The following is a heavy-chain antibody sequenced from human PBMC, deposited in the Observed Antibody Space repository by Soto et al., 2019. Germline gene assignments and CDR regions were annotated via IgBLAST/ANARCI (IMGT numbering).Heavy chain of an antibody. V-gene: IGHV3-23*01. CDR1: GFTFKSYA. CDR3: AIELRHDYIRAYFAL. CDR2: ITGSGDST. D-gene: IGHD4-4*01. J-gene: IGHJ4*02. Sequence: EVQLLESGGDLVQPGGSLRLSCVASGFTFKSYAVSWVRQAPGKGLEWVSVITGSGDSTYYADSVKGRFTISRDNSKNTLYLQMHCLRAEDSAVYYCAIELRHDYIRAYFALWGQGTLVTVSS.